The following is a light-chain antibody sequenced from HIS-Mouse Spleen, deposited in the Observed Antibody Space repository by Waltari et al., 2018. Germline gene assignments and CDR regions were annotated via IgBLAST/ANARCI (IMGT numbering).Light chain of an antibody. CDR1: ALPKKY. J-gene: IGLJ2*01. V-gene: IGLV3-10*01. Sequence: SYELTQPPSVSVSPGQTARITCSGDALPKKYAYWYQQKSGQAPVLVIYEHSKRPSGSPGRISGSSSGTMATLTISGAQVEEEADDYCYSTDSSGNHRVFGGGTKLTVL. CDR2: EHS. CDR3: YSTDSSGNHRV.